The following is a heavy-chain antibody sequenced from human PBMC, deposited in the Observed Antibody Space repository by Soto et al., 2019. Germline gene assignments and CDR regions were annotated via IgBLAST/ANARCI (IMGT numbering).Heavy chain of an antibody. Sequence: EVHLVESGGGLVQPGGPLRPPGEAPGFPVSSKYMTWARQAPGRGREWVSLIQSGGTTYYADPGKGRFTISRDSSKNMLHLQMDSLRAEDTAVYYCARDDILCSGGSCYGVPMDVWGKGTTVTVSS. CDR1: GFPVSSKY. J-gene: IGHJ6*03. CDR2: IQSGGTT. V-gene: IGHV3-66*01. CDR3: ARDDILCSGGSCYGVPMDV. D-gene: IGHD2-15*01.